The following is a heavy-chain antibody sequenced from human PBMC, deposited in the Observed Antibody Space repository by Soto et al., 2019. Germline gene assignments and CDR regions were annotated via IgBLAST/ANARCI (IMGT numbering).Heavy chain of an antibody. Sequence: QVQLVQSGAEVKKPGSSVKVSCKASGGTFSSYTISWVRQAPGQGLEWMGRIIPILGIANYAQKFQGRVTMTADKSTSTAYMELSSLRSEDTAVYYCAVNDYGDYSSHDYCGQGTLVTVSS. CDR1: GGTFSSYT. CDR2: IIPILGIA. V-gene: IGHV1-69*02. D-gene: IGHD4-17*01. CDR3: AVNDYGDYSSHDY. J-gene: IGHJ4*02.